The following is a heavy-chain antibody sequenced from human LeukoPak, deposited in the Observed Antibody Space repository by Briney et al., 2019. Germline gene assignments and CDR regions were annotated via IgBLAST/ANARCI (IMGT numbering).Heavy chain of an antibody. CDR3: ARHPGSLVIFDY. Sequence: GESLRISCKGSGYSFTSYWITWVRQMPGKGLEWMGRIDPTDSYTNYSPSFQGHVTISADKSISTAYLQWSSLKASDTAIYYCARHPGSLVIFDYWGQGTPVTVSS. V-gene: IGHV5-10-1*01. CDR1: GYSFTSYW. D-gene: IGHD3-16*01. J-gene: IGHJ4*02. CDR2: IDPTDSYT.